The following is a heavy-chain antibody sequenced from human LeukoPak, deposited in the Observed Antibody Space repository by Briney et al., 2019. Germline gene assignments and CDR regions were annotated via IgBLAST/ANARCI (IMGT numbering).Heavy chain of an antibody. D-gene: IGHD5-12*01. Sequence: GGSLRLSCAASGFTFSDYYMSWIRQAPGKGLEWVSYISSSGSTIYYADSVKGRFTISRDNAKNLLYLQMNSLRAEDTAVYYCRSGPTRSDAFDIWGQGTMVTVSS. CDR2: ISSSGSTI. J-gene: IGHJ3*02. CDR1: GFTFSDYY. V-gene: IGHV3-11*04. CDR3: RSGPTRSDAFDI.